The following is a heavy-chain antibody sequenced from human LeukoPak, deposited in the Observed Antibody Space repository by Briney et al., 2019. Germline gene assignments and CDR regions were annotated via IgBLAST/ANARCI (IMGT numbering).Heavy chain of an antibody. CDR3: ARYTYYYDSSGLSYTNFDY. J-gene: IGHJ4*02. CDR2: ISSSSSTI. D-gene: IGHD3-22*01. V-gene: IGHV3-48*01. Sequence: GGSLRLSCAASGFTFSSYSMNWVRQAPGKGLEWVSYISSSSSTIYYAGSVKGRFTISRDNAKNSLYLQMNSLRAEDTAVYYCARYTYYYDSSGLSYTNFDYWGQGTLVTVSS. CDR1: GFTFSSYS.